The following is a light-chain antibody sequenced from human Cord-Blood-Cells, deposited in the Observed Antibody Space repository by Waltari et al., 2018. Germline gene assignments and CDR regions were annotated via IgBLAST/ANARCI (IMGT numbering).Light chain of an antibody. J-gene: IGKJ1*01. V-gene: IGKV1-39*01. CDR1: QSISSY. CDR3: QQSYSTLRT. CDR2: AAS. Sequence: DIQMTQSPSSLSPSVGDRVTITCLASQSISSYLNWYQQKPGKAPKLLIYAASSLQSGVPSRFSGSGSGTYFTLTISSLQPEDFATYYCQQSYSTLRTFGQGTKVEIK.